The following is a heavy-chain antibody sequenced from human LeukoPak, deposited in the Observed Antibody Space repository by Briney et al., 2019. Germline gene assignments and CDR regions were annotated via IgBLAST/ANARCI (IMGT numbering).Heavy chain of an antibody. CDR1: GGTFSSYA. J-gene: IGHJ4*02. CDR3: ARGGSLAAAPHRYYFDY. CDR2: IIPIFGTA. Sequence: SVKVSCKASGGTFSSYAISWVRQAPGQGLEWVGGIIPIFGTANYAQKFQGRVTMTRDTSTSTVYMELSSLRSEDTAVFYCARGGSLAAAPHRYYFDYWGLGTPVTVSS. V-gene: IGHV1-69*05. D-gene: IGHD6-19*01.